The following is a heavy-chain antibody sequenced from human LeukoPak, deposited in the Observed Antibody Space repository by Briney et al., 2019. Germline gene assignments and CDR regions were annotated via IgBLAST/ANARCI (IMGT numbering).Heavy chain of an antibody. Sequence: GASVMVSCKGSGYIFTCYDINWVRQATAQGLEWMGWMNPNSGNTGYAQKFQGRVTMTRNTSISTAYMELSSLRSEDTAVYYCARSSYDSSGYPGAFDIWGQGTMVTVSS. CDR3: ARSSYDSSGYPGAFDI. CDR2: MNPNSGNT. CDR1: GYIFTCYD. J-gene: IGHJ3*02. D-gene: IGHD3-22*01. V-gene: IGHV1-8*01.